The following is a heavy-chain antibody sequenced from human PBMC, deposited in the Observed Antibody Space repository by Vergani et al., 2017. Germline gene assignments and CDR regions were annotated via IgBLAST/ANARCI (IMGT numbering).Heavy chain of an antibody. CDR2: ISSSSSYI. D-gene: IGHD6-19*01. J-gene: IGHJ4*02. Sequence: EVQLVESGGGLVKPGGSLRLSCAASGFTFSSYSMNWVRQAPGKGLEWVSSISSSSSYIYYADSVKGRFTISRDNAKNSLYLQMNSLRAEDTAVYYCASSPSSGWLCYFDYWGQGTLVTVSS. CDR3: ASSPSSGWLCYFDY. V-gene: IGHV3-21*01. CDR1: GFTFSSYS.